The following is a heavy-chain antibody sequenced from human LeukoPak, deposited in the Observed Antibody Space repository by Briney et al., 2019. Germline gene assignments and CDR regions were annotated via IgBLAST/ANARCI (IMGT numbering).Heavy chain of an antibody. CDR2: IDPSDSYT. V-gene: IGHV5-10-1*01. Sequence: GESLRISCKGSGYSFTSYWISWVRRMPGKGLEWMGRIDPSDSYTNYSPSFQGHVTISADKSISTAYLQWSSLKASDTAMYYCARQSRHSTDYYGSGPGGYWGQGTLVTVSS. J-gene: IGHJ4*02. D-gene: IGHD3-10*01. CDR3: ARQSRHSTDYYGSGPGGY. CDR1: GYSFTSYW.